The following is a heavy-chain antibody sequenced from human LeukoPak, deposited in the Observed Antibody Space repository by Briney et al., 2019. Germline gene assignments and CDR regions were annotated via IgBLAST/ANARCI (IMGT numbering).Heavy chain of an antibody. CDR1: GFTFSSYG. V-gene: IGHV3-33*01. D-gene: IGHD3-22*01. CDR2: IWYDGSNK. J-gene: IGHJ4*02. Sequence: PGRSLRLSCAASGFTFSSYGMHWVRQAPGKGLEWVAVIWYDGSNKYYADSVKGRFTISRDNSKNTLYLQMNSLRAEDTAVYYCARDLYDSSGYPYWGQGTLITVSS. CDR3: ARDLYDSSGYPY.